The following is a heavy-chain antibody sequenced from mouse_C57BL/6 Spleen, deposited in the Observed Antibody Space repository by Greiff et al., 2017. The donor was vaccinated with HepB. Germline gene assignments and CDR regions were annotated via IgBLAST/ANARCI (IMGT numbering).Heavy chain of an antibody. V-gene: IGHV1-66*01. CDR3: ARGERRGWFAY. Sequence: QVQLQQSGPELVKPGASVKISCKASGYSFTSYYIHWVKQRPGQGLDWIGWIYPGSGNTKYNEKFKGKATLTAATSSSTAYMQLSSLTFEVSAVYYCARGERRGWFAYWGEGTLVSVS. CDR2: IYPGSGNT. J-gene: IGHJ3*01. CDR1: GYSFTSYY.